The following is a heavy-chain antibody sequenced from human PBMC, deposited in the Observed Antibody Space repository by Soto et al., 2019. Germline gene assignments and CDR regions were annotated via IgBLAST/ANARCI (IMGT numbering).Heavy chain of an antibody. CDR3: ARDLDGSGSYYTDY. J-gene: IGHJ4*02. CDR1: GYIFTSAG. V-gene: IGHV1-18*01. Sequence: GASVKVSFKASGYIFTSAGISGVRQAPGQGREWMGWISAYNGNTKYAQKLQGRVTMTTDTSTSTAYMELRSLTSDDTAVYYCARDLDGSGSYYTDYWGQGTLVTVSS. D-gene: IGHD3-10*01. CDR2: ISAYNGNT.